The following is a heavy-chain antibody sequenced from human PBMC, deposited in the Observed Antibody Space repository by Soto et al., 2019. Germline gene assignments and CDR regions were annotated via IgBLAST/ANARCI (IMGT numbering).Heavy chain of an antibody. J-gene: IGHJ5*02. Sequence: PSETLSLTCTVSGGSISSYYWSWIWQPPGKGLEWIGYIYYSGSTNYNPPLKSRVTISVDTSKNQFSLKLSSVTAADTAVYYCTRAGLSRRNSGGGWSDPWGQGTLVTVSS. D-gene: IGHD3-16*01. CDR3: TRAGLSRRNSGGGWSDP. CDR1: GGSISSYY. V-gene: IGHV4-59*01. CDR2: IYYSGST.